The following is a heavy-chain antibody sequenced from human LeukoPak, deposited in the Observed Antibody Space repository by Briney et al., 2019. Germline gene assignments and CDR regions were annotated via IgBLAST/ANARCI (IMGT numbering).Heavy chain of an antibody. J-gene: IGHJ4*02. V-gene: IGHV4-34*01. Sequence: SETLSLTCAVYGGSFSGYYWSWIRQPPGKGLEWIGEINHSGSTNYNPSLKSRVTISVDTSKNQFSLKLSSVTAADTAVYYCARARSYYDDSSGYYGYWGQGTLVTVSS. CDR2: INHSGST. CDR3: ARARSYYDDSSGYYGY. D-gene: IGHD3-22*01. CDR1: GGSFSGYY.